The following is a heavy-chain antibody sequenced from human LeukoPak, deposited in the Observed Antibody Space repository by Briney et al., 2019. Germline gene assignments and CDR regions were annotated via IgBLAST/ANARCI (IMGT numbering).Heavy chain of an antibody. CDR1: GFTFDDYA. CDR3: AKDRGYSYGSTFDY. CDR2: ISWNSGSI. D-gene: IGHD5-18*01. J-gene: IGHJ4*02. Sequence: GGSLRLSCAASGFTFDDYAMHWVREAPGRGLEWVSGISWNSGSIGYADSVKGRFTISRDNAKNSLYLQMNSLRAEDTALYYCAKDRGYSYGSTFDYWGQGTLVTVSS. V-gene: IGHV3-9*01.